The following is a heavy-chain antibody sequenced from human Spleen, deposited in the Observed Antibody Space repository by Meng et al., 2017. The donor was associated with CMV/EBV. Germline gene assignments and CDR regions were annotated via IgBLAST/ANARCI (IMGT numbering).Heavy chain of an antibody. D-gene: IGHD2-2*01. CDR1: GGSISSGDYY. V-gene: IGHV4-30-4*08. CDR3: ARETCSTSCYWFDP. J-gene: IGHJ5*02. CDR2: IYYSGST. Sequence: LLGPGPGLVKPSKALALTCTVSGGSISSGDYYWGWIRQPPGKGLEWIGYIYYSGSTYYNPSLKSRVTISVDTSKNQFSLKLSSVTAADTAVYYCARETCSTSCYWFDPWGQGTLVTVSS.